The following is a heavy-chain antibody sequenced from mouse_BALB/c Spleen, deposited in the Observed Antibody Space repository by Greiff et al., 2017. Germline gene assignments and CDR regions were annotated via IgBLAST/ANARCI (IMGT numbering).Heavy chain of an antibody. CDR2: ISYSGST. D-gene: IGHD4-1*01. Sequence: EVQLQQSGPGLVKPSQSLSLTCTVTGYSITSDYAWNWIRQFPGNKLEWMGYISYSGSTSYNPSLKSRISITRDTSKNQFFLQLNSVTTEDTATYYCARMGTGTGFMDYWGQGTSVTVAS. CDR3: ARMGTGTGFMDY. J-gene: IGHJ4*01. CDR1: GYSITSDYA. V-gene: IGHV3-2*02.